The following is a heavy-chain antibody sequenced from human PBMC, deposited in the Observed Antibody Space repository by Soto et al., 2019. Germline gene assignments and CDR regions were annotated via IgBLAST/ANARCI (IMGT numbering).Heavy chain of an antibody. J-gene: IGHJ2*01. D-gene: IGHD6-19*01. V-gene: IGHV1-3*01. CDR3: ARSGYSSGWYHWYFDF. Sequence: QVQLVQSGAEVKKPGAPVKVSCKASGYTFSNYGIHWVRQAPGQRLEWMGWINAGNGNTKYSQKFQDRVTITRDTSATTAYMELSSLRSEDTSVFYCARSGYSSGWYHWYFDFWGRGTLVTVSS. CDR1: GYTFSNYG. CDR2: INAGNGNT.